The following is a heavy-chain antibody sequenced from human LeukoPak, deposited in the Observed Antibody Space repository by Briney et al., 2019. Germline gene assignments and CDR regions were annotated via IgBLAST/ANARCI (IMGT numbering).Heavy chain of an antibody. CDR1: GYTFTGYY. D-gene: IGHD5-24*01. Sequence: GASVKVSCKASGYTFTGYYMHWVRQAPGQGLEWVGWINPSSGGTNYAQKFQGRVTMTRDTSISTAYMELRSLRSDDTAVYYCGGATDDAFDIWGQGTMVTVSS. J-gene: IGHJ3*02. CDR3: GGATDDAFDI. V-gene: IGHV1-2*02. CDR2: INPSSGGT.